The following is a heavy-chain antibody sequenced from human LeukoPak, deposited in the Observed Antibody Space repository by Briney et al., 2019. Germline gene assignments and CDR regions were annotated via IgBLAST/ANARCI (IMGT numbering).Heavy chain of an antibody. CDR1: GGSISSGGYY. J-gene: IGHJ4*02. D-gene: IGHD2-2*01. CDR3: ARGISTSCYRH. CDR2: IYYSGST. Sequence: SETLSLTCTVSGGSISSGGYYWSWIRQPPGKGLEWIGYIYYSGSTNYNPSLKSRVTISVDTSKNQFSLKLSSVTAADTAVYYCARGISTSCYRHWGQGTLVTVSS. V-gene: IGHV4-61*08.